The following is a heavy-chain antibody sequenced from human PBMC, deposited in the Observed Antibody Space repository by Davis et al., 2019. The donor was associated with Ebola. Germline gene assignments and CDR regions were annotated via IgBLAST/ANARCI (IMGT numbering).Heavy chain of an antibody. D-gene: IGHD3-3*01. CDR1: GGSFSGYY. CDR2: INHSGST. J-gene: IGHJ6*02. Sequence: MPGGSLRLSCAVYGGSFSGYYWSWIRQPPGKGLEWIGEINHSGSTNYNPSLKSRVTISVDTSKNQFSLKLSSVTAADTAVYYCARVSYYDFWSGYPNYYGMDVWGQGTTVTVSS. V-gene: IGHV4-34*01. CDR3: ARVSYYDFWSGYPNYYGMDV.